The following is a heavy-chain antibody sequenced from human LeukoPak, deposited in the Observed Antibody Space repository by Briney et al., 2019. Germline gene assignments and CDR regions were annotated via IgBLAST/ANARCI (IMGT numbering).Heavy chain of an antibody. CDR2: ISHSGTT. J-gene: IGHJ4*02. CDR1: GDSFSSHY. Sequence: SETLSLTCMVSGDSFSSHYWSWIRQPPGKGLEWIGWISHSGTTNYNPSLKSRVTMSVDTSKNQFSLNLSSVTAADTAVYYCARARSYYGDYTHLDYWGQGTLVTVSS. CDR3: ARARSYYGDYTHLDY. V-gene: IGHV4-59*11. D-gene: IGHD4-17*01.